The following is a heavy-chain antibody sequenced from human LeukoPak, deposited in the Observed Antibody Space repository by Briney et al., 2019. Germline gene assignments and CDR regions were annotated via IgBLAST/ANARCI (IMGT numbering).Heavy chain of an antibody. V-gene: IGHV3-49*04. Sequence: SGGSLRLSCTASGFTFGDYAMTWVRQAPGKGMEWVGFIRSKAYGGTTEYAASVKGRFTISRDDSKSIAYLQMNSLRTEDIGVYYCTRGKRGIDYWGQGTLVTVSS. J-gene: IGHJ4*02. CDR2: IRSKAYGGTT. D-gene: IGHD3-10*01. CDR3: TRGKRGIDY. CDR1: GFTFGDYA.